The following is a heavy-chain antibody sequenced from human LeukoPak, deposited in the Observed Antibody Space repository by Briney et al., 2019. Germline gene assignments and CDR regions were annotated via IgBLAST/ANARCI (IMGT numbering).Heavy chain of an antibody. CDR1: GYTFTSYG. V-gene: IGHV1-18*01. CDR2: ISAYNGNT. D-gene: IGHD2-2*01. J-gene: IGHJ4*02. CDR3: ARAVRYCSSTSCYSRTSFDY. Sequence: ASVKVSCKASGYTFTSYGISWVRQAPGQGLEWMGWISAYNGNTNYAQKLQGRVTITRNTSISTAYMELSSLRSEDTAVYYCARAVRYCSSTSCYSRTSFDYWGQGTLVTVSS.